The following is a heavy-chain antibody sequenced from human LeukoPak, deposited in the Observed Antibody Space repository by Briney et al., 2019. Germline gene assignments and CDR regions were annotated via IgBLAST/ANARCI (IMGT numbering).Heavy chain of an antibody. V-gene: IGHV3-64D*06. Sequence: GGSPRLSCSASGFTFSRYAMHWVRQAPGKGLEYVSAISSNGGSTYYADSVKGRFTISRANSKNTLYLQMSSLRAEDTAVYYCVKDRYCSSTSCRPYYFDSWGQRTLVTVSS. J-gene: IGHJ4*02. CDR2: ISSNGGST. D-gene: IGHD2-2*01. CDR3: VKDRYCSSTSCRPYYFDS. CDR1: GFTFSRYA.